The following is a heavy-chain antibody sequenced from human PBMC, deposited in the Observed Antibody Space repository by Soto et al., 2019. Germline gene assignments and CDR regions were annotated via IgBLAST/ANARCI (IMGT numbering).Heavy chain of an antibody. J-gene: IGHJ5*02. D-gene: IGHD3-9*01. CDR2: IDWDDDK. CDR1: GFSLSTSGMC. CDR3: ARTYYDILTGYYITPGWFDP. V-gene: IGHV2-70*01. Sequence: GSGPTLVNPTQTLTLTCTFSGFSLSTSGMCVSWIRQPPGKALEWLALIDWDDDKYYSTSLKTRLTISKDTSKNQVVLTMTNMDPVDTATYYCARTYYDILTGYYITPGWFDPWGQGTLVTVSS.